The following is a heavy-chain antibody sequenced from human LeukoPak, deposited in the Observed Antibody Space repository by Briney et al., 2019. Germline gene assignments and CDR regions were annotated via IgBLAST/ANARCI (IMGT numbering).Heavy chain of an antibody. D-gene: IGHD7-27*01. Sequence: SQTLSLTCAISGDSVSSNSAAWNWIRQSPSRGLEWLGRTYYRSMWYNDHAVSVKSRITINPDTSKNQFSLQLNSVTPEDTAVYYCARDRPLTGDEDYYYYYGMDVWGQGTTVTVSS. CDR3: ARDRPLTGDEDYYYYYGMDV. CDR2: TYYRSMWYN. CDR1: GDSVSSNSAA. J-gene: IGHJ6*02. V-gene: IGHV6-1*01.